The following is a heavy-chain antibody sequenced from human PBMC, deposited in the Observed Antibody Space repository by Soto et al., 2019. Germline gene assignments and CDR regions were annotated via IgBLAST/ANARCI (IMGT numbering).Heavy chain of an antibody. Sequence: QVQLQESGPGLVKPSQTLSLTCTVSGGSISSGIYYWSWIRQDPGTGLEWIGHIYYSGSTYYNPYLKSRLSISVDTSKNQFSLKLTSVTAADTAVYYCARVARGRVVGATPPCFDYWGQGTLVTVSS. CDR1: GGSISSGIYY. V-gene: IGHV4-31*03. D-gene: IGHD1-26*01. CDR2: IYYSGST. J-gene: IGHJ4*02. CDR3: ARVARGRVVGATPPCFDY.